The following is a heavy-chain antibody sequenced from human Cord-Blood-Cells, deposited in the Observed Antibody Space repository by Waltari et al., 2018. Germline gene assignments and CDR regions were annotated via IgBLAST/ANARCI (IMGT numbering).Heavy chain of an antibody. CDR1: GGPVTAYC. J-gene: IGHJ3*02. V-gene: IGHV4-34*01. Sequence: QVQLHQWGAGLLKPSETLPLTCAVYGGPVTAYCWRCTRQPPGKGLEWIGGSNHSGSTNYNPSLKSRVTISVDTSKNQFSLKLSAVAAADTAVYYCARADRLGGAFDIWGQGTMVTVSS. CDR3: ARADRLGGAFDI. CDR2: SNHSGST. D-gene: IGHD7-27*01.